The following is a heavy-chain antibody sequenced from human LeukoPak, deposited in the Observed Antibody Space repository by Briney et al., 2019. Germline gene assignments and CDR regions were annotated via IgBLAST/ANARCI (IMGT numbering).Heavy chain of an antibody. V-gene: IGHV4-30-2*01. Sequence: PSETLSLTCAVSGGSISSGGYSWSWIRQPPGKGLEWIGYIYHSGSTYYNPSLKSRVTISVDRSKNQFSLKQSSVTAADTAVYYCARGGGFCSSTSCQEWFDPWGQGTLVTVSS. J-gene: IGHJ5*02. D-gene: IGHD2-2*01. CDR2: IYHSGST. CDR1: GGSISSGGYS. CDR3: ARGGGFCSSTSCQEWFDP.